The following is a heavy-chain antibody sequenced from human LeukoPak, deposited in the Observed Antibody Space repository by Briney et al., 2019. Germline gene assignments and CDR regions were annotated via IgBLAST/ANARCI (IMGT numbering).Heavy chain of an antibody. Sequence: GGSLRLSCAASGFTFSSYAISWVRQAPGQGLEWVSAISGSGGSTYYAGSVKGRFTISRDNSKNTLYLQMNSLRAEDTAVYYCANSEVTRGWYGSYFDYWGQGTLVTVSS. CDR1: GFTFSSYA. CDR3: ANSEVTRGWYGSYFDY. D-gene: IGHD6-19*01. J-gene: IGHJ4*02. V-gene: IGHV3-23*01. CDR2: ISGSGGST.